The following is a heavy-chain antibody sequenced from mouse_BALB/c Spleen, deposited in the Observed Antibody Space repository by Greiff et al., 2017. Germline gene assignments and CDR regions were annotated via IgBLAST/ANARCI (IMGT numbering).Heavy chain of an antibody. CDR2: ISYSGST. Sequence: EVMLVESGPGLVKPSQSLSLTCTVTGYSITSDYAWNWIRQFPGNKLEWMGYISYSGSTSYNPSLKSRISITRDTSKNQFFLQLNSVTTEDTATYYCARGELSLITAAYWGQGTLVTVSA. J-gene: IGHJ3*01. CDR3: ARGELSLITAAY. V-gene: IGHV3-2*02. CDR1: GYSITSDYA. D-gene: IGHD2-4*01.